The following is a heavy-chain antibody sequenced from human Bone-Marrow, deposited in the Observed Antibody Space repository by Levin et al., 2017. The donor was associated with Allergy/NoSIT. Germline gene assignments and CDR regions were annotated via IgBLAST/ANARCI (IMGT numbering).Heavy chain of an antibody. J-gene: IGHJ4*02. CDR1: GYSFTSYW. V-gene: IGHV5-51*01. CDR2: IYPGDSDT. Sequence: AGGSLRLSCKGSGYSFTSYWIGWVRQMPGKGLEWMGIIYPGDSDTRYSPSFQGQVTISADKSISTAYLQWSSLKASDTAMYYCARLSLGVRGGPPGYFFDYWGQGTLVTVSS. CDR3: ARLSLGVRGGPPGYFFDY. D-gene: IGHD3-10*01.